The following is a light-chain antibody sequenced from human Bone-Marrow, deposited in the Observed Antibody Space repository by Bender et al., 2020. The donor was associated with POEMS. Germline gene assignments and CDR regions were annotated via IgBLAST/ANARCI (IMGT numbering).Light chain of an antibody. V-gene: IGLV2-23*01. J-gene: IGLJ2*01. CDR3: CSFAGSVVV. Sequence: QSALTQPASVSASPGQSITISCTGTSSDVGGYNSVSWYQQYPGKAPNLIVFEGSQRPSGVSSRFSGSKSGSTAFLTISGLQAEDEADYYCCSFAGSVVVFGGGTKLTVL. CDR2: EGS. CDR1: SSDVGGYNS.